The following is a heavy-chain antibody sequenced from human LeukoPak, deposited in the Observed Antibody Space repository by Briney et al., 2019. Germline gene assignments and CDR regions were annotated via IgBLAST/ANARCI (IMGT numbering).Heavy chain of an antibody. CDR3: ARDEINYGSGSYFDF. J-gene: IGHJ4*02. Sequence: PSETLSLTCTVSGDSIRTYHWNWIRQSPGKGLEWIGSAQYSGSGNHNPSLKSRLTISVDTSKNQVSLKLSSITAADTAVYYCARDEINYGSGSYFDFWGQGTLVTVSS. D-gene: IGHD3-10*01. CDR1: GDSIRTYH. V-gene: IGHV4-59*01. CDR2: AQYSGSG.